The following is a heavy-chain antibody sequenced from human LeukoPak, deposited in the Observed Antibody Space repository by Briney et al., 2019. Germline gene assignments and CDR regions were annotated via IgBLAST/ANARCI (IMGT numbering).Heavy chain of an antibody. Sequence: PSETLSLTRTVSGGSISSYYWSWIRQPPGTGLEWIGYIYYSGSTNYNPSLKSRVTISVDTSKNQFSLKLSSVTAADTAVYYCARGRLARDYFDYWGQGTLVTVSS. J-gene: IGHJ4*02. CDR2: IYYSGST. V-gene: IGHV4-59*01. CDR1: GGSISSYY. D-gene: IGHD1-26*01. CDR3: ARGRLARDYFDY.